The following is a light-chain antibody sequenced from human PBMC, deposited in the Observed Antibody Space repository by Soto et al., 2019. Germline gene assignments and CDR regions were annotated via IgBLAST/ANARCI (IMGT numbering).Light chain of an antibody. J-gene: IGLJ2*01. Sequence: QSALTQPASVSGSPGQSITISCTGTSSDVGGYNYVSWYQQHPGKAPKLMIYEVSNRPSGVSNRFSGSKSGNTASLTISGLQAEDEADYYCSSYTSSRTVVCGGGTKLTV. CDR1: SSDVGGYNY. CDR2: EVS. CDR3: SSYTSSRTVV. V-gene: IGLV2-14*01.